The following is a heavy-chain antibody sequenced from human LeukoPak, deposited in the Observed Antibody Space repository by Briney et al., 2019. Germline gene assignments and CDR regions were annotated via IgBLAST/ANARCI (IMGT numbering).Heavy chain of an antibody. CDR2: ISYDGSNK. Sequence: GGSLRLSCAASGFTFSSYAMHWVRQAPGKGLEWVAVISYDGSNKHYADSVKGRFTISRDNSKNTLYLQMNSLRAEDTAVYYCARWYGDYFDYWGQGTLVTVSS. CDR3: ARWYGDYFDY. J-gene: IGHJ4*02. D-gene: IGHD4-17*01. V-gene: IGHV3-30-3*01. CDR1: GFTFSSYA.